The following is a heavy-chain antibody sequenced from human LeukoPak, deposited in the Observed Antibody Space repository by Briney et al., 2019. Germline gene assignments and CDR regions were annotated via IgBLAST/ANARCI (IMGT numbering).Heavy chain of an antibody. CDR1: GFTFSSYS. Sequence: PGGSLRLSCAASGFTFSSYSMNWVRQAPGKGLEWVSYISGSGSTIYYADSMKGRFTISRDNAKNSLYLQLNSLRAEDTAVYYCARARYTSAWSYYFDYWGQGTLVTVSS. CDR3: ARARYTSAWSYYFDY. CDR2: ISGSGSTI. V-gene: IGHV3-48*04. D-gene: IGHD6-19*01. J-gene: IGHJ4*02.